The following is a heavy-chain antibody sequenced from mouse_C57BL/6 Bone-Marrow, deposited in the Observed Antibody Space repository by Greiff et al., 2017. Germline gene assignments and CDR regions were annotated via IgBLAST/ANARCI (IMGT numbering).Heavy chain of an antibody. Sequence: SGAELARPGASVKLSCKASGYTFTSSGISWVKQRTGQGLEWIGEIYPRSGNTYYNEKFKGKATLTADKSSSTAYMELRSLTSEDSAVYFCASLALWYFDVWGTGTTVTVSS. CDR1: GYTFTSSG. CDR3: ASLALWYFDV. D-gene: IGHD6-1*01. CDR2: IYPRSGNT. V-gene: IGHV1-81*01. J-gene: IGHJ1*03.